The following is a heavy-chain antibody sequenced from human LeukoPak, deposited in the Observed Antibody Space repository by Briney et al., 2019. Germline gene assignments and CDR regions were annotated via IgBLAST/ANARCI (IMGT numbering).Heavy chain of an antibody. V-gene: IGHV3-66*01. CDR1: GFTFSDYY. Sequence: GGSLRLSCAASGFTFSDYYMSWIRQAPGKGLEWVSVIYSGGSTYYADSVKGRFTISRDNSKNTLYLQMNSLRAEDTAVYYCALQTSVIAAYYFDYWGQGTLVTVSS. CDR3: ALQTSVIAAYYFDY. CDR2: IYSGGST. D-gene: IGHD2/OR15-2a*01. J-gene: IGHJ4*02.